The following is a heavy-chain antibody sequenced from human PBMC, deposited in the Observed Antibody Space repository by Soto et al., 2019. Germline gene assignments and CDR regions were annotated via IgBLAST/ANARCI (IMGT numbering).Heavy chain of an antibody. CDR3: ARGYCINTSCRPNFDY. J-gene: IGHJ4*02. CDR1: GGTFSSYA. V-gene: IGHV1-69*11. Sequence: QVQLVQSGAEVKKPGSSVKVSCKASGGTFSSYAISWVRQAPGQGIEWMGGIIPILGTANYAQKFQGRVTITADESTSTAYMELSSLRSEDTAVYYCARGYCINTSCRPNFDYWGQGTLVTVSS. CDR2: IIPILGTA. D-gene: IGHD2-2*01.